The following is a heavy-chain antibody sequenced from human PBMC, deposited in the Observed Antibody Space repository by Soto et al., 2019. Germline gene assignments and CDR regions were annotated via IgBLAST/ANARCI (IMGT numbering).Heavy chain of an antibody. Sequence: ASVKVSCKASGYTFTSYYMHWVRQAPGQGLEWMGIINPSGGSTSYAQKFQGRVTMTRDTSTSTVYMELTAADTAMYYCARKGYYPSGRINLFDSWGQGTLVTVSS. V-gene: IGHV1-46*01. CDR1: GYTFTSYY. CDR3: ARKGYYPSGRINLFDS. J-gene: IGHJ4*02. D-gene: IGHD3-10*01. CDR2: INPSGGST.